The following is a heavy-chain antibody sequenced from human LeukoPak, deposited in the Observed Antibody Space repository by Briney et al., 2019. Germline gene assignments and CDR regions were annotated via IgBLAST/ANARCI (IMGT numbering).Heavy chain of an antibody. CDR3: ARDSLYRKSFSTFDY. D-gene: IGHD5-12*01. CDR2: IQEDGSGK. Sequence: GGSLRPSCAASGFTFSGYWMSWVRQAPGKGLEWVGNIQEDGSGKHYVDSVKGRFTISRDNAKNSLYLQMNSLKAEDTAVYYCARDSLYRKSFSTFDYWGQGTLVTVSS. CDR1: GFTFSGYW. V-gene: IGHV3-7*01. J-gene: IGHJ4*02.